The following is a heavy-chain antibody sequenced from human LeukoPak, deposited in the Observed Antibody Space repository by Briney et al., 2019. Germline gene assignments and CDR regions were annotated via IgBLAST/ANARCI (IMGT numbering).Heavy chain of an antibody. CDR2: VWYDGSKK. V-gene: IGHV3-33*01. CDR1: GFTLSSYG. J-gene: IGHJ4*02. D-gene: IGHD3-22*01. CDR3: ARGVGYYDSSGTIDY. Sequence: GGSLRLSCAASGFTLSSYGMHWVRQAPGKGLEWVAVVWYDGSKKYSADSVKGRITISRDDSKNTLYLQMNSLRAEDTAVYYCARGVGYYDSSGTIDYWGQGTLVTVSS.